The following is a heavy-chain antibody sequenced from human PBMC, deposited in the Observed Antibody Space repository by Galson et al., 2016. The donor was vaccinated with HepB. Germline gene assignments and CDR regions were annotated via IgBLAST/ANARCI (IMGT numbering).Heavy chain of an antibody. Sequence: SLRLSCAASGFNFSTYWMHWVRHAPGKGLVWVSRINRDGRSTSYADSVKGRFTISRDNAKNTLYLKMNSLRAEDTAVYYCARLGGYYRTTPHFDYCGQGTLVTFSA. D-gene: IGHD2/OR15-2a*01. CDR2: INRDGRST. CDR1: GFNFSTYW. J-gene: IGHJ4*02. CDR3: ARLGGYYRTTPHFDY. V-gene: IGHV3-74*01.